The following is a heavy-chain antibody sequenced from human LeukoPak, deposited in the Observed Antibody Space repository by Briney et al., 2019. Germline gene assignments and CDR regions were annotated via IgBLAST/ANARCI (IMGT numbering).Heavy chain of an antibody. Sequence: ASVKVSCKASGYTFTSYAMHWVRQAPGQRLEWMGWINAGNGNTHYAQKFQGRATVTTDTSTSTAYMEPRSLRSEDTAVYYCARGTCSSTSCYTTPMDVWGQGTTVTVSS. V-gene: IGHV1-3*01. CDR1: GYTFTSYA. D-gene: IGHD2-2*02. J-gene: IGHJ6*02. CDR3: ARGTCSSTSCYTTPMDV. CDR2: INAGNGNT.